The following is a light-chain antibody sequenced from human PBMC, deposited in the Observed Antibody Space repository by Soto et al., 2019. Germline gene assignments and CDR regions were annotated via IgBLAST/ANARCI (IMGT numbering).Light chain of an antibody. CDR1: QSISSS. Sequence: DIQMTQSPSSLSASVGAQVPITCRASQSISSSLNWYQQKSGKAPHLLIYGVSRLQGGVPSRFSGSGSGTDFTLTISSLQPEDFATYYCQQSYSTLTFGQGTRLEIK. V-gene: IGKV1-39*01. CDR2: GVS. J-gene: IGKJ5*01. CDR3: QQSYSTLT.